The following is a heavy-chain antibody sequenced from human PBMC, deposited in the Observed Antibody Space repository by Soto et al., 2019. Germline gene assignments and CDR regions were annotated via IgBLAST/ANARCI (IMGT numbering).Heavy chain of an antibody. V-gene: IGHV3-30-3*01. D-gene: IGHD6-19*01. CDR3: AREGAPYTSGWYFDS. Sequence: QVQLVESGGGVVQPGRSLRLSCAASGFTFSTYAMHWVRQAPGKGLEWLAVISYDGSYQFYADSVTGRFTISRDNSKNTLFLQMNSLRPEDTAVYYCAREGAPYTSGWYFDSWGQGTLVTVSS. CDR2: ISYDGSYQ. J-gene: IGHJ4*02. CDR1: GFTFSTYA.